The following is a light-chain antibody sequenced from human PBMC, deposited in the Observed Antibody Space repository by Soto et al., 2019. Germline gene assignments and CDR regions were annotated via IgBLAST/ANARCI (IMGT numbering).Light chain of an antibody. Sequence: EIVMTQSPATLSVSPGERATLSWGASQSVGSNLAWYQQKPGQAPRLLIYGASTRATGIAARFSGSGSGTEFTPTISGLQSEDFAVYFCQQYKNWPPISFGQGTRLEIK. CDR1: QSVGSN. CDR2: GAS. V-gene: IGKV3-15*01. CDR3: QQYKNWPPIS. J-gene: IGKJ5*01.